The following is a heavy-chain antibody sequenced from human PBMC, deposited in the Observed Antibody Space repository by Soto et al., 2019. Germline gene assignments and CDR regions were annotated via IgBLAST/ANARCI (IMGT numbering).Heavy chain of an antibody. CDR1: GGSVSSGSYY. CDR2: IYYSGST. CDR3: ARIPYDILTGYGYYGMDV. Sequence: QVQLQESGPGLVKPSETLSLTCTVSGGSVSSGSYYWSWIRQPPGKGLEWIGYIYYSGSTNYNPSLKSRVTTSVDTSKNQFSLKLSSVTAADTAVYYCARIPYDILTGYGYYGMDVWGQGTTVTVSS. D-gene: IGHD3-9*01. J-gene: IGHJ6*02. V-gene: IGHV4-61*01.